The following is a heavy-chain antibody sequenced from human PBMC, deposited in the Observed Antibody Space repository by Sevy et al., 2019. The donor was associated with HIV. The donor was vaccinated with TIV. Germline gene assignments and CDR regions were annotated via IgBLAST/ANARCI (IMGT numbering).Heavy chain of an antibody. Sequence: GGSLRLSCAASGFTFSSYSINWVRQAPGKGLEWVSYISSSSSTIYYADSVKGRFTISRDNAKNSLYLQMNSLRDEDTAVYYCARDMRLRQVTTRYYFDYWGQGTLVTVSS. CDR3: ARDMRLRQVTTRYYFDY. V-gene: IGHV3-48*02. CDR1: GFTFSSYS. J-gene: IGHJ4*02. D-gene: IGHD4-17*01. CDR2: ISSSSSTI.